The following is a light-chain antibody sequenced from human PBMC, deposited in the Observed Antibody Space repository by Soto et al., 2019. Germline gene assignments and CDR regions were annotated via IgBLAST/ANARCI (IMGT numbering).Light chain of an antibody. CDR1: SSDVGVYNY. J-gene: IGLJ2*01. CDR2: DVS. V-gene: IGLV2-14*03. CDR3: SSYTSSSAVV. Sequence: QSALTQPASGSGSPGQSITISCTGTSSDVGVYNYVSCYQHQPGKAPKLMIYDVSNRPSGVSNRLSGSKSGNTASPTISGLQAEDEGYYYCSSYTSSSAVVFGGGTKLTV.